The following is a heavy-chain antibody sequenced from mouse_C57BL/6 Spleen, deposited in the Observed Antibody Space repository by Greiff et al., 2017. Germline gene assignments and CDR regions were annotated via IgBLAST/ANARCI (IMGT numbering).Heavy chain of an antibody. CDR2: IHPNSGST. D-gene: IGHD4-1*01. Sequence: QVQLQQPGAELVKPGASVKLSCKASGYTFTSYWMHWVKQRPGQGLEWIGMIHPNSGSTNYNEKCKSKATLTVDKSSSTAYMQRSSLTSEDSAVYYCARFWDEFAYWGQGTLVTVSA. V-gene: IGHV1-64*01. CDR3: ARFWDEFAY. CDR1: GYTFTSYW. J-gene: IGHJ3*01.